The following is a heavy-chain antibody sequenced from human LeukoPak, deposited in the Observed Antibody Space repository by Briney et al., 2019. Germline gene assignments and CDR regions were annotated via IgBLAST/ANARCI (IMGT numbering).Heavy chain of an antibody. CDR2: ISTSGDAT. Sequence: PGGSLRLSCAASGFTFSSYAMSWVRQTPGKGLEWVSAISTSGDATYYADSVRGRFAISRDNSRNTLYLQMNSLRAEDAAIYYCTSWIEVRFTGGDYWGQGTPVTVSS. J-gene: IGHJ4*02. CDR3: TSWIEVRFTGGDY. CDR1: GFTFSSYA. V-gene: IGHV3-23*01. D-gene: IGHD2-8*02.